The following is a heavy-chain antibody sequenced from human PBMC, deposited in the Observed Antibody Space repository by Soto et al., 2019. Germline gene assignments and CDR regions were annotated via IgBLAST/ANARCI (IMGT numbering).Heavy chain of an antibody. V-gene: IGHV1-58*02. J-gene: IGHJ5*02. D-gene: IGHD3-10*01. CDR3: AAGSYYNEGWFDP. CDR2: IVVGSGNT. Sequence: GASVKVSCKASGFTFTSSAMQWVRQARGQRLEWIGWIVVGSGNTNYAQKFQERVTITRDMSTSTAYMELSSLRSEDTAVYYCAAGSYYNEGWFDPWGQGTLVTVSS. CDR1: GFTFTSSA.